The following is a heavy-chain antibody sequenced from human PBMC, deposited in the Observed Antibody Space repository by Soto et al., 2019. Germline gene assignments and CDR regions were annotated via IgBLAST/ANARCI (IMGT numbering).Heavy chain of an antibody. CDR3: ARSSPHNDFWTGYFPPPHGGYYMDV. CDR1: GFTFSSYW. V-gene: IGHV3-7*01. CDR2: MRPDGSEK. D-gene: IGHD3-3*01. J-gene: IGHJ6*03. Sequence: GESLKISCAASGFTFSSYWMSWVRQAPGRGLEWVASMRPDGSEKYYVDSVKGRSTISRDNAKNSLYLQMKSLRAEDTAVYYCARSSPHNDFWTGYFPPPHGGYYMDVWGKGTTVTVSS.